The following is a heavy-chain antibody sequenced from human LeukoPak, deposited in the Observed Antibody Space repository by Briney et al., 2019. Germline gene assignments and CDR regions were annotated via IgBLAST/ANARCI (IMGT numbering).Heavy chain of an antibody. CDR2: ISAYNGNT. CDR3: ARDRGYSSSWYFGNKLIPFDY. Sequence: ASVKVSCKASGYTFTSYGISWVRQAPGQGLEWMGWISAYNGNTNYAQKLQGRVTMTTDTSTSTAYMELRSLRSDDTAVYYCARDRGYSSSWYFGNKLIPFDYWGQGTLVTVSS. CDR1: GYTFTSYG. D-gene: IGHD6-13*01. J-gene: IGHJ4*02. V-gene: IGHV1-18*01.